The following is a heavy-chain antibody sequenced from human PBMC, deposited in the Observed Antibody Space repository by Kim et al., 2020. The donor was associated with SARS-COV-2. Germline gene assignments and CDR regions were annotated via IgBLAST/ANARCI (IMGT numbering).Heavy chain of an antibody. CDR2: INPNSGGT. D-gene: IGHD2-2*02. CDR1: GYTFTGYY. CDR3: ARDYKSTSCYRECYYYGMDV. V-gene: IGHV1-2*02. Sequence: ASVKVSCKASGYTFTGYYMHWVRQAPGQGLEWMGWINPNSGGTNYAQKFQGRVTMTRDTSISTAYMELSRLRSDDTAVYYCARDYKSTSCYRECYYYGMDVWGQGTTVTVSS. J-gene: IGHJ6*02.